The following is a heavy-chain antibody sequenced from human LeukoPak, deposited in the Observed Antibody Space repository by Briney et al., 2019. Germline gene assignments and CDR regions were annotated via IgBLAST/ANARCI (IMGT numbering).Heavy chain of an antibody. CDR3: AAESPNSSGWYDY. V-gene: IGHV1-58*02. CDR2: IVVGSGNT. D-gene: IGHD6-19*01. CDR1: GSTFTSSA. J-gene: IGHJ4*02. Sequence: SVKVSCKASGSTFTSSAMQWVRQARGQRLEGIGWIVVGSGNTNYAQGFQERVTITRDMSTSTAYMELSSLRSEDTAVYYCAAESPNSSGWYDYWGQGTLVTVSS.